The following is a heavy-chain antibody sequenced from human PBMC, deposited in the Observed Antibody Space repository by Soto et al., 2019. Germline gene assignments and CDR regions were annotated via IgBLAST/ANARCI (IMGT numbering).Heavy chain of an antibody. V-gene: IGHV3-30*18. J-gene: IGHJ4*02. CDR2: MSYDGTKE. CDR3: AKEYGSTWIDH. D-gene: IGHD6-13*01. Sequence: PGGSLRLSCAASGFTFSTYGMHWVRQAPGKGLEWVAAMSYDGTKEYYVDSVKGRFTISRDNSRNTLFLQLNSLRAGDTAVYYCAKEYGSTWIDHWGQGTLVTVSS. CDR1: GFTFSTYG.